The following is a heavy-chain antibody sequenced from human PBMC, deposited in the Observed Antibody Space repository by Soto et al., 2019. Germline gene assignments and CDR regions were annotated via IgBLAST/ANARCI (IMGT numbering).Heavy chain of an antibody. Sequence: PGGSLRLSCAASGFTFSDYYMSWIRQAPGKGLEWVSYISSSSRYTNYADSVKGRFTISRDNAKNSLYLQMNSLRAEDTAVYHCAREGIAVAEPSDYWGQGTLVTVSS. V-gene: IGHV3-11*06. D-gene: IGHD6-19*01. CDR1: GFTFSDYY. CDR3: AREGIAVAEPSDY. CDR2: ISSSSRYT. J-gene: IGHJ4*02.